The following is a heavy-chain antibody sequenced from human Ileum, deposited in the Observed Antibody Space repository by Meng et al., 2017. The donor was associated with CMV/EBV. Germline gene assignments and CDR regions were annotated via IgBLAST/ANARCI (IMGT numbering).Heavy chain of an antibody. CDR2: IYYSGST. Sequence: SETLSLTCTVSGGSISSYYWSWIRQPPGNGLEWIGYIYYSGSTNYNPSLKSRVTISVDTSKNQFSLKLSSVTAADTAVYYCARSVLDTAMVKMGGYYYYGMDVWGQGTTVTVSS. CDR3: ARSVLDTAMVKMGGYYYYGMDV. CDR1: GGSISSYY. D-gene: IGHD5-18*01. V-gene: IGHV4-59*01. J-gene: IGHJ6*02.